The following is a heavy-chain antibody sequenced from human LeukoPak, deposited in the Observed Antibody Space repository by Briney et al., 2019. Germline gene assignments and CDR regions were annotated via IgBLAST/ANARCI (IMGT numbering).Heavy chain of an antibody. CDR2: ISSSSSTI. J-gene: IGHJ4*02. Sequence: GGSLRLSCAASGFTFSSYSMNWVRQAPGKGLEWVSYISSSSSTIYYADSVKGRFTISRDNAKNSLYLQMNSLRAEDTAVYYCARDLEGAAPPFDYWGQGTLVTVSS. V-gene: IGHV3-48*04. D-gene: IGHD2-15*01. CDR3: ARDLEGAAPPFDY. CDR1: GFTFSSYS.